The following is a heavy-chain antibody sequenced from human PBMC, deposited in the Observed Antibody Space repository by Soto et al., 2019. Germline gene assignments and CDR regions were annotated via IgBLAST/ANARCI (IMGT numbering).Heavy chain of an antibody. CDR2: IYYSGGT. Sequence: SETLSLTCTVSGGSISSYYWSWIRQPPGKGLEWIGYIYYSGGTNYNPSLKSRVTISVDTSKNQFSLKLSSVTAADTAVYYCARVEYYYDSSGTRPDWFDPWGQGTLVTVSS. D-gene: IGHD3-22*01. J-gene: IGHJ5*02. V-gene: IGHV4-59*01. CDR3: ARVEYYYDSSGTRPDWFDP. CDR1: GGSISSYY.